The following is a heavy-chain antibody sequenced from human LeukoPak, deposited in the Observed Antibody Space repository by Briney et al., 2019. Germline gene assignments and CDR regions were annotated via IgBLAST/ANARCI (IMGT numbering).Heavy chain of an antibody. J-gene: IGHJ1*01. Sequence: SVKVSCKVSGGIYRITAITWVRQAPGQGLEWMGGIIPMSTTANYAQKFQGRVTITRGDSTSTAYMEVSSLRSEDTALYYCATYGGNTAEYFQHWGQGTLVTVSS. CDR1: GGIYRITA. CDR3: ATYGGNTAEYFQH. D-gene: IGHD4-23*01. V-gene: IGHV1-69*05. CDR2: IIPMSTTA.